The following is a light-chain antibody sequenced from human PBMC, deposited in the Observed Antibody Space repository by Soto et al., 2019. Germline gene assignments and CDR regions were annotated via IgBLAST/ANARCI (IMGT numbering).Light chain of an antibody. CDR3: CAFAGTSTS. CDR2: DVT. Sequence: QSALTQPLSVSGSPGQSVTISCTGTSSDVGGYNYVSWYQQHPGKAPKLMIYDVTKRPSGVPDRFSGSKSGNTASLSISGLQAEDEADYYCCAFAGTSTSFGTGTKLTVL. CDR1: SSDVGGYNY. V-gene: IGLV2-11*01. J-gene: IGLJ1*01.